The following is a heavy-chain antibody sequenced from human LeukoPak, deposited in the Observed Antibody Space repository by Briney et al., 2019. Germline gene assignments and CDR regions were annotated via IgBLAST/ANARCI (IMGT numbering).Heavy chain of an antibody. J-gene: IGHJ6*04. V-gene: IGHV1-18*01. CDR2: ISAYNGNT. CDR3: AREGSTSMDV. Sequence: ASVKVSCKASGGTFSSYAISWVRQAPGQGLEWMGWISAYNGNTNYAQKLQGRVTMTTDTSTSTAYMELRSLRAEDTAVYYCAREGSTSMDVWGKGTTVTVSS. D-gene: IGHD2-2*01. CDR1: GGTFSSYA.